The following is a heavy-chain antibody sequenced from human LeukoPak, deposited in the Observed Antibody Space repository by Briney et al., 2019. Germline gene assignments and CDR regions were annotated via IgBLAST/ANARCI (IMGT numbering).Heavy chain of an antibody. D-gene: IGHD3-10*01. Sequence: PGGSLRLSCAASGFTFSSYGMHWARQAPGKGLEWVAVIWYDGSNKYYADSVKGRFTISRDNSKNTLYLQMNSLRAEDTAVYYWAREMVRGVIIPFDYWGQGTLVTVSS. CDR2: IWYDGSNK. CDR1: GFTFSSYG. J-gene: IGHJ4*02. V-gene: IGHV3-33*01. CDR3: AREMVRGVIIPFDY.